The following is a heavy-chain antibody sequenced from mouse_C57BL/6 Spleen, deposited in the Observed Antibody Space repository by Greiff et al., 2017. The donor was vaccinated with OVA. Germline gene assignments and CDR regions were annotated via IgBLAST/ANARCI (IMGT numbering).Heavy chain of an antibody. D-gene: IGHD2-1*01. V-gene: IGHV1-80*01. CDR3: ARCPGNYEWYFDV. J-gene: IGHJ1*03. CDR2: IYPGDGDT. Sequence: VQLQQSGAELVKPGASVKISCKASGYAFSSYWMHWVKQRPGKGLEWIGQIYPGDGDTNYNGKFKGKATLTADKSSSTAYMQLSSLTSEDSAVYVCARCPGNYEWYFDVWGTGTTVTVSS. CDR1: GYAFSSYW.